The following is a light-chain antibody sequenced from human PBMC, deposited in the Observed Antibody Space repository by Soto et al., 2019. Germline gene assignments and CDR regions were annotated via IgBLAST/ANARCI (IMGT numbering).Light chain of an antibody. Sequence: EIVLTQSPATLSVSLGETATLSCRASQSVSSSLAWYQHTPGRAPRLLIYGASTRATGIPTRFSGSGSGTEFTLTISSLQSEDFAVYYCQQYNNWPPPITFGQGTRLEIK. CDR2: GAS. CDR3: QQYNNWPPPIT. CDR1: QSVSSS. J-gene: IGKJ5*01. V-gene: IGKV3-15*01.